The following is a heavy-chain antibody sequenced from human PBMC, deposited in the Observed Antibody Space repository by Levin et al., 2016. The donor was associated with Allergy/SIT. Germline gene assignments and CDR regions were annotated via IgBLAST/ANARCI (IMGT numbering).Heavy chain of an antibody. J-gene: IGHJ4*02. Sequence: PGKGLEWIGYIYHSGNTYYNPSLKSRVTISVDRSKNQFSLKLSSVTAADTAVYYCARVTGGNAAYYFDYWGQGTLVTVSS. V-gene: IGHV4-30-2*01. CDR3: ARVTGGNAAYYFDY. CDR2: IYHSGNT. D-gene: IGHD2-8*02.